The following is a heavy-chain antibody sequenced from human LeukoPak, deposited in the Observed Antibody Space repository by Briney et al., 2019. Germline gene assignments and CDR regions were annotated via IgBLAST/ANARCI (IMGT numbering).Heavy chain of an antibody. V-gene: IGHV3-23*01. CDR1: GFTFSSYA. D-gene: IGHD3-22*01. CDR2: ISGSGGST. J-gene: IGHJ4*02. Sequence: PGGSLRLSCAASGFTFSSYAMSWVRQAPGKGLEWVSAISGSGGSTYYADSVKGRFTISRDNSKNTLYLQMNSLRAEDTAVYYCAKMYYYDSSGYHFDYWGQGTLVTVSS. CDR3: AKMYYYDSSGYHFDY.